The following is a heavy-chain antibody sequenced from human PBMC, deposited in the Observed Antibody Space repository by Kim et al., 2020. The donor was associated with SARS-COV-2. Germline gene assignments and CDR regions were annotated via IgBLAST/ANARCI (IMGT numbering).Heavy chain of an antibody. D-gene: IGHD3-22*01. CDR2: IYHSGST. CDR1: GGSISSSNW. CDR3: ARDHYYDSSGNQHAFDI. V-gene: IGHV4-4*02. J-gene: IGHJ3*02. Sequence: SETLSLTCAVSGGSISSSNWWSWVRQPPGKGLEWIGEIYHSGSTNYNPSLKSRVTISVDKSKNQFSLKLSSVTAADTAVYYCARDHYYDSSGNQHAFDIWGQGTMVTVSS.